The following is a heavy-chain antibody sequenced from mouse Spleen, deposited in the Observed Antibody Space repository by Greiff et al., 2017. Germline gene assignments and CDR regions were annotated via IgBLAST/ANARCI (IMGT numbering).Heavy chain of an antibody. CDR1: GFTFSSYA. J-gene: IGHJ2*01. CDR3: ARGSLLPDY. Sequence: EVNVVESGGGLVKPGGSLKLSCAASGFTFSSYAMSWVRQTPEKRLEWVAAINSNGGSTYYPDTVKDRFTISRDNARNTLYLQMSSLRSEDTAMYYCARGSLLPDYWGQGTTLTVSS. V-gene: IGHV5-6-2*01. CDR2: INSNGGST. D-gene: IGHD2-1*01.